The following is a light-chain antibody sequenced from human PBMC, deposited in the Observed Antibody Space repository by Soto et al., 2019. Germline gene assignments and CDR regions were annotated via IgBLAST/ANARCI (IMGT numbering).Light chain of an antibody. J-gene: IGKJ4*01. CDR1: QSISTW. Sequence: DIQMTQSPSTLSASVGDIVTNTCRASQSISTWLAWYQQKPGKAPKLLIYKASTLEGGVPSRFSGSGSGTEFNITISSLQPDDFATYYCQQYNTYPLTFGGGTTVEIK. V-gene: IGKV1-5*03. CDR2: KAS. CDR3: QQYNTYPLT.